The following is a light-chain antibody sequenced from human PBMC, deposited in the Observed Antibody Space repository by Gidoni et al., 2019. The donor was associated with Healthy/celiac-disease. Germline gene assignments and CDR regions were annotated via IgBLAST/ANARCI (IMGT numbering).Light chain of an antibody. Sequence: DIQMTQSPSSLSASVGDRVTITCRASQTISSYLNWYQQKPGKAPKILIYAASILQSGVPSRFSGSRSGTDVTLTISSLQPEDYATYYCQQSYSTPRVTFGPGTKVDIK. CDR3: QQSYSTPRVT. V-gene: IGKV1-39*01. J-gene: IGKJ3*01. CDR2: AAS. CDR1: QTISSY.